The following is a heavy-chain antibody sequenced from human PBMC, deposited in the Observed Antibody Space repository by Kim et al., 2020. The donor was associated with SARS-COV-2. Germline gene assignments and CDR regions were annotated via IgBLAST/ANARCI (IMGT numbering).Heavy chain of an antibody. V-gene: IGHV1-46*01. J-gene: IGHJ4*02. CDR3: ARAAYYDSSGYYYFDY. D-gene: IGHD3-22*01. Sequence: KFQGGVTMTRDTSTSTVYMELSSLRSEDTAVYYCARAAYYDSSGYYYFDYWGQGTLVTVSS.